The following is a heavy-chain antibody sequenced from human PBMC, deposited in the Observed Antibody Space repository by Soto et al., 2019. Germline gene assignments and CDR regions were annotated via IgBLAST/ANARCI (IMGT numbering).Heavy chain of an antibody. CDR2: ISSSSSYI. J-gene: IGHJ5*02. V-gene: IGHV3-21*01. D-gene: IGHD6-6*01. Sequence: GGSLRLSCAASGFTFSSYSMNWVRQAPGKGLEWVSSISSSSSYIYYADSVKGRFTISRDNAKNSLYLQMNSLRAEDTAVYYCARDARRIAARPNYWFDPWGQGTLVTVS. CDR1: GFTFSSYS. CDR3: ARDARRIAARPNYWFDP.